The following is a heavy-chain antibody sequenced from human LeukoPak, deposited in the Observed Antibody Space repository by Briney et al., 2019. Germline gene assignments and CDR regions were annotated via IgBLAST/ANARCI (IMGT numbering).Heavy chain of an antibody. J-gene: IGHJ6*03. V-gene: IGHV4-38-2*02. CDR1: GYSISSGYY. Sequence: SETLSLTYTVSGYSISSGYYWGWIRQPPGKGLEWIGSIYYSGSTYYNPSLKSRVTISVDTSKNQFSLKLSSVTAADTAVYYCDHSNYGDSPNCWSYYYMDVWGKGTTVTVSS. D-gene: IGHD4-17*01. CDR3: DHSNYGDSPNCWSYYYMDV. CDR2: IYYSGST.